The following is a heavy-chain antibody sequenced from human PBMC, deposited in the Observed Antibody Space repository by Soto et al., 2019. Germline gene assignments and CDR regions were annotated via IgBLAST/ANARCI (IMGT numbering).Heavy chain of an antibody. D-gene: IGHD3-22*01. J-gene: IGHJ3*02. CDR2: IIPIFGTA. CDR3: ARDHRQRIYYDRFGPVGAFDI. CDR1: GGTFSSYA. V-gene: IGHV1-69*01. Sequence: QVQLVQSGAEVKKPGSSVKVSCKASGGTFSSYAISWVRQAPGQGLEWMGGIIPIFGTANYAQKFQGRVTITADESTSTAYMELSSLRSEDTAVYYCARDHRQRIYYDRFGPVGAFDIWGQGTMVTVSS.